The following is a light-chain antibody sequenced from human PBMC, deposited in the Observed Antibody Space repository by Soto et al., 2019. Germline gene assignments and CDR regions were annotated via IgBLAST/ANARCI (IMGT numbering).Light chain of an antibody. CDR2: KAS. J-gene: IGKJ1*01. CDR3: QQYNSYSWP. CDR1: QSISSW. Sequence: DIQMTQSPSTLSASVGDRVTITCRASQSISSWLAWYQQKPGKAPKLLIDKASSLESGVPSRFSGSGSGTEFTLTISSLQPDDFATYYCQQYNSYSWPFGQGTKVEIK. V-gene: IGKV1-5*03.